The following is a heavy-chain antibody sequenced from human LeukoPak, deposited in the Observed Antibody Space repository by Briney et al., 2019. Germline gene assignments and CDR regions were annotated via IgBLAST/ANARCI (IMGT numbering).Heavy chain of an antibody. Sequence: ASVKVSCKTTGNTLTSYYVHWVRQAPGQGLEWMGIINPSGGSTNYVQKFQGRVTMTRDTSAGTVYMELSSLRSGDTAVYYCARVLYGDFPWFDPWGQGTLVTVSS. V-gene: IGHV1-46*01. CDR2: INPSGGST. D-gene: IGHD4-17*01. CDR1: GNTLTSYY. J-gene: IGHJ5*02. CDR3: ARVLYGDFPWFDP.